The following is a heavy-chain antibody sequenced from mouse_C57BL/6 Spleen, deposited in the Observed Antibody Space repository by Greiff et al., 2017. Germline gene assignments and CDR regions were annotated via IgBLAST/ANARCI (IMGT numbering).Heavy chain of an antibody. Sequence: EVKLEESGGGLVQPKGSLKLSCAASGFSFNTYAMNWVRQAPGKGLEWVARIRSKSNNYATYYADSVKDRFTISRDDSESMLYLQMNNLKTEDTAMYYCVRQQIYDGYYYFDYWGQGTTLTVSS. CDR2: IRSKSNNYAT. V-gene: IGHV10-1*01. D-gene: IGHD2-3*01. CDR1: GFSFNTYA. J-gene: IGHJ2*01. CDR3: VRQQIYDGYYYFDY.